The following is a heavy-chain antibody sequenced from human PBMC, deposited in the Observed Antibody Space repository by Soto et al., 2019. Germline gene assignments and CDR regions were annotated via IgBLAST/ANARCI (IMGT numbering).Heavy chain of an antibody. CDR3: ARNVVSCGSSDGYVDY. D-gene: IGHD2-15*01. CDR1: GGTFSSYA. Sequence: QVQLVQSGAEVKKPGSSVKVSCKASGGTFSSYAISWVRQAPGQGLEWMGGIIPIFGTANYAQKFQGRVTIPXXEXTXXAYMEMSSLRSEDTAVYYCARNVVSCGSSDGYVDYWGQGTLVTVSS. J-gene: IGHJ4*02. CDR2: IIPIFGTA. V-gene: IGHV1-69*05.